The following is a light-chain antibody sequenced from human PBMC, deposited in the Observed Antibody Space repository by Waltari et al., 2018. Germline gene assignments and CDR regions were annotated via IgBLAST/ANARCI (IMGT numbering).Light chain of an antibody. Sequence: QSVLTQPPSASGTPGQRVTISCSGSSSDIEGSYVYWYQQFPGAAPKLLIYRNNQRPSGVPDRLSGSKFGSSASLAISGLRSEDEADYYCATWDDILRTLLFGGGTKLTVL. J-gene: IGLJ3*02. V-gene: IGLV1-47*01. CDR2: RNN. CDR3: ATWDDILRTLL. CDR1: SSDIEGSY.